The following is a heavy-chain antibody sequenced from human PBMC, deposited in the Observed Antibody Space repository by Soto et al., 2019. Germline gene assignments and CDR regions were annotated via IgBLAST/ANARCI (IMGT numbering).Heavy chain of an antibody. V-gene: IGHV3-48*01. CDR2: ISSSSSTI. CDR3: ARIGYSYEYYFDY. D-gene: IGHD5-18*01. J-gene: IGHJ4*02. CDR1: GFTFSSYS. Sequence: EVQLVESGGGLVQPGGSLRLSCAASGFTFSSYSMNWVRQAPGKGLEWVSYISSSSSTIYYADSVKGRFTISRDNAKNSRYLKMNSLRAEDTAVYCCARIGYSYEYYFDYWGQGTLVTVSS.